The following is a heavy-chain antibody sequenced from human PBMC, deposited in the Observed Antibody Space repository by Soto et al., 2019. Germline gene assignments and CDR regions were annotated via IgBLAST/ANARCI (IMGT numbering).Heavy chain of an antibody. J-gene: IGHJ6*02. D-gene: IGHD3-3*01. CDR1: GFTFSSYA. CDR2: ISGSGGST. V-gene: IGHV3-23*01. CDR3: AKESWYDFPRAYYYYGMDV. Sequence: PGGSLRLSCAASGFTFSSYAMSWVRQAPGKELEWVSAISGSGGSTYYADSVKGRFTISRDNSKNTLYLQMNSLRAEDTAVYYCAKESWYDFPRAYYYYGMDVWGQGTTVTVSS.